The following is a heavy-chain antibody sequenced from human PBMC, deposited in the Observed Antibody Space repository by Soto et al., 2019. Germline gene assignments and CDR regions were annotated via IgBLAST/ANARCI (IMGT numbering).Heavy chain of an antibody. V-gene: IGHV1-8*01. CDR2: MNPNSGNT. J-gene: IGHJ6*02. CDR1: GYTFTSYD. D-gene: IGHD1-1*01. CDR3: AREMTTRGMDV. Sequence: QVQLVQSGAEVKKPGASVKVSCKASGYTFTSYDINWVRQATGQGLEWMGWMNPNSGNTCYAPKFQGRVTMTRNTSLTPAYMELSSLRAEDTAVYYCAREMTTRGMDVLGQGTTVTASS.